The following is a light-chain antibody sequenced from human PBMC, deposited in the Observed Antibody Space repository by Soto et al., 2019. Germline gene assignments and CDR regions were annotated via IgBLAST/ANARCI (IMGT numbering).Light chain of an antibody. J-gene: IGKJ3*01. CDR2: TAS. V-gene: IGKV1-39*01. CDR1: QNINNY. Sequence: DIEMTQSPSSLSASVGDRVTITCRASQNINNYLNWYQQKPGKAPKLLIYTASSLQSGVPSRFSGSGSGTDFTLTISTLQPEDFATYYCQQSDNIPHTFGLGTKVDIK. CDR3: QQSDNIPHT.